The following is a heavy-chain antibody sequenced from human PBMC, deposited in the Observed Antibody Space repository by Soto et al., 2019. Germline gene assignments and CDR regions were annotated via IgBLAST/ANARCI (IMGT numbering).Heavy chain of an antibody. CDR3: VGGSASGVDH. V-gene: IGHV1-46*02. J-gene: IGHJ4*02. Sequence: ASVKVSCKSSTYTYNTHYIPWVRQAPGQGLEWVGVINPSVGSTNYAQKFQGRVTMTRDTSTTTFYMEVTSLTSEDTAVYYCVGGSASGVDHWGQRTLVTVPS. CDR1: TYTYNTHY. D-gene: IGHD6-6*01. CDR2: INPSVGST.